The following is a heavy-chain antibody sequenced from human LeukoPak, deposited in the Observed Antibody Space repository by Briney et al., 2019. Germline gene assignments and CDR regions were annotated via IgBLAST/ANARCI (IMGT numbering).Heavy chain of an antibody. J-gene: IGHJ6*03. CDR1: GFTFSSYN. V-gene: IGHV3-48*01. CDR3: ARVEQLPRYYYYYYYMDV. D-gene: IGHD2-2*01. Sequence: GGSLRLSCAASGFTFSSYNMNWVRQAPGKGLEWVSYISSGSSTIYYADSVKGRFTMSRDNANDSLYLQMNSLRAEDTAVYYCARVEQLPRYYYYYYYMDVWGKGTTVTISS. CDR2: ISSGSSTI.